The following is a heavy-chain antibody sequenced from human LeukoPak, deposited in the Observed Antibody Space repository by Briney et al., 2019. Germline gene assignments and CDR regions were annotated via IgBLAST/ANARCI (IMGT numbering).Heavy chain of an antibody. V-gene: IGHV4-31*03. D-gene: IGHD6-19*01. CDR3: AREDYSSGWSVADY. CDR1: GGSISSGGYY. Sequence: SETLSLTCTVSGGSISSGGYYWSWVRQHPGTGLEWIGYIYYSGSTYYNPSLKSRVTISVDTSKNQFSLKLSSVTAADTAVYYCAREDYSSGWSVADYWGQGTLVTVSS. J-gene: IGHJ4*02. CDR2: IYYSGST.